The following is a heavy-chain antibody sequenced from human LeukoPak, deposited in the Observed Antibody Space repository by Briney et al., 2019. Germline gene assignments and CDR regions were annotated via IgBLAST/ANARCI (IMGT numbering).Heavy chain of an antibody. D-gene: IGHD3-10*01. J-gene: IGHJ4*02. V-gene: IGHV3-66*01. Sequence: GGSLRLSCAASGFTVSSNYMTWVRQAPGKGLEWVSVVYGGDTTYYADSVKGRFTISRDNSKNTLYLQMNSLRAEDTAVYYCARDGDGSGSPFDYWGQGTLVTVSS. CDR3: ARDGDGSGSPFDY. CDR2: VYGGDTT. CDR1: GFTVSSNY.